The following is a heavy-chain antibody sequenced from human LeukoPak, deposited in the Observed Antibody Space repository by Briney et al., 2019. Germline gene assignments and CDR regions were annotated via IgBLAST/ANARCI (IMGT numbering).Heavy chain of an antibody. J-gene: IGHJ4*02. CDR3: ARSSSGWSVDF. V-gene: IGHV1-18*01. D-gene: IGHD6-19*01. CDR2: INSAEGGT. Sequence: ASVKVSCTASGYMFTHYGVSWVRQAPGQGLEWMGWINSAEGGTLYAENLQGRVTLTTDTSTGTLYMELRTLRSDDTAVYYCARSSSGWSVDFWGQGTLVTVS. CDR1: GYMFTHYG.